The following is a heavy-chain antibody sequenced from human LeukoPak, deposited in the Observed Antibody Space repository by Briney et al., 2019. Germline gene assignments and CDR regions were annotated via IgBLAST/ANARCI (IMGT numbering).Heavy chain of an antibody. Sequence: ASVKISCKVSGYTFTDYYMHWVQQAPEKGLEWMGLVDPEDGETIYAEKFQGRVTITADTSTDTAYMELSSLRSEDTAVYYCATDPTMIPEDYWGQGTLVTVSS. D-gene: IGHD3-22*01. CDR2: VDPEDGET. J-gene: IGHJ4*02. CDR3: ATDPTMIPEDY. V-gene: IGHV1-69-2*01. CDR1: GYTFTDYY.